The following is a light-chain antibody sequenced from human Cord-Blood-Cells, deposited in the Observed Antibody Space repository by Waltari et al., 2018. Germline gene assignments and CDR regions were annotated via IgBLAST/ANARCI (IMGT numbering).Light chain of an antibody. CDR2: KAS. Sequence: DIQMTQSPSTLSASVGDRVTITCRASQSISSWLAWYQQKPGKAPKLLIYKASSLESGVPSRFSGSGSGTEFTLTISSLQPDDFATYYCQQYNSLWTFGQGP. CDR1: QSISSW. CDR3: QQYNSLWT. V-gene: IGKV1-5*03. J-gene: IGKJ1*01.